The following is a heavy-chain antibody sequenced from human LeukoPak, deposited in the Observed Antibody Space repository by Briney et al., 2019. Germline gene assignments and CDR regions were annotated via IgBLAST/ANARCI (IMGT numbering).Heavy chain of an antibody. CDR1: GFTFSTYE. D-gene: IGHD3-3*01. J-gene: IGHJ4*02. V-gene: IGHV3-48*03. Sequence: SGGSLRLSCTASGFTFSTYEMNWVRQAPGKGLEGVSYISGSGYPIYYADSVKGRFTISRDNAKNSLYLQMNSLRAEDTAIYYCARVRGLEWLLKHLDSWGQGTLVTVSS. CDR3: ARVRGLEWLLKHLDS. CDR2: ISGSGYPI.